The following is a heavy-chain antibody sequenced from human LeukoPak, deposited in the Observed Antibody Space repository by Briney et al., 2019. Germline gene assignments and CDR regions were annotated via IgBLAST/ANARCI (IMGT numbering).Heavy chain of an antibody. V-gene: IGHV4-59*01. CDR1: GGSISSYY. D-gene: IGHD6-13*01. CDR2: IYYSGST. Sequence: PSETLSLTCTVSGGSISSYYWSWTRQPPGKGLEWIGYIYYSGSTNYNPSLKSRVTISVDTSKNRFSLKLSSVTAADTAVYYCARDEGGSSWSLGGMDVWGQGTTVTVSS. CDR3: ARDEGGSSWSLGGMDV. J-gene: IGHJ6*02.